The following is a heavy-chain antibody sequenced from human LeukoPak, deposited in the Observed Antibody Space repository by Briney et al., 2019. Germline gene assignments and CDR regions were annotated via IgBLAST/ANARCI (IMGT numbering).Heavy chain of an antibody. J-gene: IGHJ4*02. Sequence: GGSLRLSCAASGFTFTSYSMNWVRQAPGNGLEWVPSISSSSSYIYYADTVRARFTIPRDNARNSMFLQMNNLRADDTAVYYCRRDLSAGMPGGFDYWGQGALVTVSS. D-gene: IGHD1-26*01. CDR1: GFTFTSYS. CDR3: RRDLSAGMPGGFDY. V-gene: IGHV3-21*06. CDR2: ISSSSSYI.